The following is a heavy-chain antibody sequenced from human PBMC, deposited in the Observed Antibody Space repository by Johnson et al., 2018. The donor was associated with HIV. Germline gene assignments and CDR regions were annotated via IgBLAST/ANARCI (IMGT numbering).Heavy chain of an antibody. CDR1: GFTFSEYY. V-gene: IGHV3-11*04. J-gene: IGHJ3*02. Sequence: VQLLESGGGLVKPGGSLRVSCVASGFTFSEYYMSWIRQAPGKGLEWVSYISSSGSTRYYADSVKGRFTISRDNAKNSLYLQMNSLRAEDTAVYYCARYQQLVRDGAFDIWGQGTMVTVSS. D-gene: IGHD6-13*01. CDR3: ARYQQLVRDGAFDI. CDR2: ISSSGSTR.